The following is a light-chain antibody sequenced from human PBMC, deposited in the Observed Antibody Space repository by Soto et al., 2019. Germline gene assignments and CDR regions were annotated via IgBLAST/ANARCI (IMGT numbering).Light chain of an antibody. CDR3: QQYGSSPTWT. Sequence: EIVLTQSPGTLSLSPGERATLSCRATQSVSSSYLAWYQQKPGQAPRLLIYGASSTATGIPDRFSGSGSGTDFTLTISRLEPDDFAVYYCQQYGSSPTWTCGQGTKV. J-gene: IGKJ1*01. CDR2: GAS. CDR1: QSVSSSY. V-gene: IGKV3-20*01.